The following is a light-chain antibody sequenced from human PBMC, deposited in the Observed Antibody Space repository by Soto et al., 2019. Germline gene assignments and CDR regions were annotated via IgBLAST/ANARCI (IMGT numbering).Light chain of an antibody. CDR2: EVS. CDR1: SSDVGSYHY. J-gene: IGLJ1*01. Sequence: QSALTQAASVSGSPGQSITISFTGTSSDVGSYHYVSWFQQHPGKTPKLIIFEVSDRPSGVSTRFSGSKSGDTASLTISGLQADEEADYYCSSYTSGRDVYVFGGGTKV. CDR3: SSYTSGRDVYV. V-gene: IGLV2-14*01.